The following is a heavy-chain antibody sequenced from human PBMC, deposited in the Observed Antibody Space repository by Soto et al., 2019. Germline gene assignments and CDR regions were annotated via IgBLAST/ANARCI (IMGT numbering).Heavy chain of an antibody. CDR1: RYTFTSYG. D-gene: IGHD6-19*01. Sequence: ASVKVSCKASRYTFTSYGISWVRQAPEQGLEWMGWISAYNGNTNYAQKLRGRVTMTTDTSTSTAYMELRSLRSDDTDVYYCARGRRYSSGWPHPLVDYWGQGTLVTVSS. CDR3: ARGRRYSSGWPHPLVDY. CDR2: ISAYNGNT. V-gene: IGHV1-18*01. J-gene: IGHJ4*02.